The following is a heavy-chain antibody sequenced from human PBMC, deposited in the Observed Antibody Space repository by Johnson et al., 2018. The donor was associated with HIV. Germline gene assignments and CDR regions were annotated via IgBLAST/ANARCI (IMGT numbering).Heavy chain of an antibody. CDR2: ISSSGSTI. D-gene: IGHD2-15*01. J-gene: IGHJ3*02. Sequence: VQLVESGGGLVKPGGSLRLSCAASGFTFSDYYMSWIRQAPGKGLEWVSYISSSGSTIYYADSVKGRFTISRDNSKNTLYLQMNSLRAEDTAVYYCARVARHDGWWFDAFDIWGQGTMVTVSS. CDR3: ARVARHDGWWFDAFDI. V-gene: IGHV3-11*04. CDR1: GFTFSDYY.